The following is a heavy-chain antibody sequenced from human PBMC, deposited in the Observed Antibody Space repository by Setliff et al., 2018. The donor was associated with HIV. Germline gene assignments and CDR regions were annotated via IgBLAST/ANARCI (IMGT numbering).Heavy chain of an antibody. V-gene: IGHV5-51*01. CDR2: IYPGDSDI. Sequence: PGESLKISCKGSEYSFTNNWIGWVRQMPGKGLEWMGIIYPGDSDIRYSPSFQGQVTISADKSVSTAYLQWSSLKASDTAMYYCARQAVDCSGGTCYSTSAFDYWGQGTLVTVSS. CDR1: EYSFTNNW. D-gene: IGHD2-15*01. J-gene: IGHJ4*02. CDR3: ARQAVDCSGGTCYSTSAFDY.